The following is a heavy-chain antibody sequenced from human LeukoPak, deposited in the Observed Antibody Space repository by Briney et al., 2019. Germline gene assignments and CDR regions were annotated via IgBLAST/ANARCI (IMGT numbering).Heavy chain of an antibody. CDR1: GFSFSNYG. Sequence: GGSLRLSCAATGFSFSNYGMQWVRQAPGKGLEWVAFIRFDGSNKYYADSVKGRFTISRDNSKNTLYLQMNSLRAEDTAVYYCARGGGPTSIAARPLDYWGQGTLVTVSS. CDR2: IRFDGSNK. D-gene: IGHD6-6*01. V-gene: IGHV3-30*02. J-gene: IGHJ4*02. CDR3: ARGGGPTSIAARPLDY.